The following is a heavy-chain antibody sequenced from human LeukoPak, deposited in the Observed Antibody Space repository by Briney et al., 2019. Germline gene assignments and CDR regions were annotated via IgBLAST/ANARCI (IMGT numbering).Heavy chain of an antibody. CDR1: GFTVSSNY. J-gene: IGHJ4*02. CDR2: IGSDGST. V-gene: IGHV3-66*01. CDR3: ARGGSGNYYNSGDY. Sequence: GGSLRLSCTASGFTVSSNYMSWVRQAPGKGLEWVTVIGSDGSTYYAESVKGRFTISRDNSKNTLYLQMNSLRAEDTAVYYCARGGSGNYYNSGDYWGQGTLVTVSS. D-gene: IGHD3-10*01.